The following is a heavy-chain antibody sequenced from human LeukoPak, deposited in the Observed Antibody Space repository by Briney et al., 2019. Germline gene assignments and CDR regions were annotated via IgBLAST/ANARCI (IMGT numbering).Heavy chain of an antibody. D-gene: IGHD2-2*01. CDR1: GGSISSGDYY. J-gene: IGHJ4*02. Sequence: SKTLSLTCTVSGGSISSGDYYWSWIRQPPGKGLEWIGYIYYSGSTYYNPSLKSRVTISVDTSKNQFSLKLSSVTAADTAVYYCARFHCSSINCPFDYWGQGTLVTVSS. CDR3: ARFHCSSINCPFDY. CDR2: IYYSGST. V-gene: IGHV4-30-4*01.